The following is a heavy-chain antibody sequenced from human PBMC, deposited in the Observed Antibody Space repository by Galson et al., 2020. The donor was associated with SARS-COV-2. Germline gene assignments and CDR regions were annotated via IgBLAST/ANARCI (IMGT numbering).Heavy chain of an antibody. CDR1: GFTFSGYA. D-gene: IGHD1-26*01. CDR3: ASATSGSDYCYGMDV. J-gene: IGHJ6*02. Sequence: GGSLRLSCAASGFTFSGYAIHWVRQAPGKGLEWVAVISYDGSNEYYADSVKGRFTISRDNSKNTLYLQMNSLRAEGTAVYYCASATSGSDYCYGMDVWGQGTTVTVPS. CDR2: ISYDGSNE. V-gene: IGHV3-30*04.